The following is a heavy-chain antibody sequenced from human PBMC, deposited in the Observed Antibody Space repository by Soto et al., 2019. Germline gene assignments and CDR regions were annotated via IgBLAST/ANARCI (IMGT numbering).Heavy chain of an antibody. Sequence: QVQLVESGGGLVKPGGSLRLSCAASGLTFSDFYMSWIRQAPGKGLDWVSYISRSGGETKYADSVKGRFTISRDNAKNSLYLQMNNLRGEDTALYYCVRGHHGIEVWGQGTTVTVSS. CDR3: VRGHHGIEV. CDR1: GLTFSDFY. J-gene: IGHJ6*02. V-gene: IGHV3-11*05. CDR2: ISRSGGET.